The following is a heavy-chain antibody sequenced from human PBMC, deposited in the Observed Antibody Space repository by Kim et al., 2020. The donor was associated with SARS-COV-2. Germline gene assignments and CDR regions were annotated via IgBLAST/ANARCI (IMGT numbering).Heavy chain of an antibody. CDR2: FDPEDGET. V-gene: IGHV1-24*01. D-gene: IGHD3-9*01. J-gene: IGHJ4*02. CDR1: GYTLTELS. CDR3: ATIRSPYDILTGYYLYYFDY. Sequence: ASVKVSCKVSGYTLTELSMHWVRQAPGKGLEWMGGFDPEDGETIYAQKFQGRVTMTEDTSTDTAYMELSSLRSEDTAVYYCATIRSPYDILTGYYLYYFDYWGQGTLVTVSS.